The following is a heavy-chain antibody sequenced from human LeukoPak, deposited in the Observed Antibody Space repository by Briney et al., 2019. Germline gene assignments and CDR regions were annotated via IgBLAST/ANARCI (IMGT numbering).Heavy chain of an antibody. Sequence: ASVKVSCKASGYTFTSYYMHWVRQAPGQGLEWMGIINPSGGSTSYAQKFQGRVTITADESTSTAYMELSSLRSEDTAMYYCARAVTGIVGAIPYYFDYWGQGTLVTVSS. CDR2: INPSGGST. CDR3: ARAVTGIVGAIPYYFDY. V-gene: IGHV1-46*01. CDR1: GYTFTSYY. D-gene: IGHD1-26*01. J-gene: IGHJ4*02.